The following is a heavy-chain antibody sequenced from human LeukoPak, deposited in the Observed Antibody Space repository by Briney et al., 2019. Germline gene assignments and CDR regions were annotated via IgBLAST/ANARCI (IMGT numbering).Heavy chain of an antibody. D-gene: IGHD1-26*01. CDR2: IYHSGST. Sequence: SETLSLTCAVSGGSISSSNWWSWVRQPPGKGLEWIGEIYHSGSTNYNPSLKSRVTISVDTSKNQFSLKLSSVTAADTAVYYCARGRVGPAPDFDYWGQGTLVTVSS. V-gene: IGHV4-4*02. CDR1: GGSISSSNW. CDR3: ARGRVGPAPDFDY. J-gene: IGHJ4*02.